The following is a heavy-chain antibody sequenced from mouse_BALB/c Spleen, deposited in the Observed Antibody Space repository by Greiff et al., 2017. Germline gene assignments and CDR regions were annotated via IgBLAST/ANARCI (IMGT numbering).Heavy chain of an antibody. CDR2: ISSGGST. J-gene: IGHJ4*01. Sequence: EVQRVESGGGLVKPGGSLKLSCAASGFTFSSYAMSWVRQTPEKRLEWVASISSGGSTYYPDSVKGRFTISRDNARNILYLQMSSLRSEDTAMYYCARDGYPYYYAMDYWGQGTSVTVSS. D-gene: IGHD2-3*01. V-gene: IGHV5-6-5*01. CDR3: ARDGYPYYYAMDY. CDR1: GFTFSSYA.